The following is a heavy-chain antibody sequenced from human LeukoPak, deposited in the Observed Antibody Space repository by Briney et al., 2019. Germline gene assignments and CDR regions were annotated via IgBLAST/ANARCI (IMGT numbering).Heavy chain of an antibody. J-gene: IGHJ4*02. Sequence: GGSLRLSCAASGFTFDDYAMHWVRQVPGKGLEWVSGFSWNSGSIGYADSVKGRFTISRDNAKNSLYLQMNSLRAEDTALYYCARELAAAGLYYFDYWGQGTLVTVSS. D-gene: IGHD6-13*01. CDR3: ARELAAAGLYYFDY. CDR1: GFTFDDYA. V-gene: IGHV3-9*01. CDR2: FSWNSGSI.